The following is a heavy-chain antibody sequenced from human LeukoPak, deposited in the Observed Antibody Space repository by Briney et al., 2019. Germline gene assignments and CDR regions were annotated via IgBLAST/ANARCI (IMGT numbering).Heavy chain of an antibody. J-gene: IGHJ4*02. CDR2: ISISGTTI. CDR1: GFDFSDYY. V-gene: IGHV3-11*01. D-gene: IGHD6-19*01. CDR3: AKDSPRGWLISLDY. Sequence: PGGSLRLSCAASGFDFSDYYMSWIRQAPGKGLEWVSYISISGTTISYADSVKGRFTISRDNAKNTLYLQMNSLRAEDTAVYYCAKDSPRGWLISLDYWGQGTLVTVSP.